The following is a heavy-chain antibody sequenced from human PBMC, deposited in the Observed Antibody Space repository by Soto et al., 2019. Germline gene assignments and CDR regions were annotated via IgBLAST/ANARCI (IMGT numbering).Heavy chain of an antibody. V-gene: IGHV4-34*01. J-gene: IGHJ6*03. Sequence: SETPSLTCAVYGGSFSGYYWSWIRQPPGKGLEWIGEINHSGSTNYNPSLKSRVTISVDTSKNQFSLKLSSVTAADTAVYYCARTLDYGHMDVWGKGTTVTVSS. CDR2: INHSGST. D-gene: IGHD3-16*01. CDR1: GGSFSGYY. CDR3: ARTLDYGHMDV.